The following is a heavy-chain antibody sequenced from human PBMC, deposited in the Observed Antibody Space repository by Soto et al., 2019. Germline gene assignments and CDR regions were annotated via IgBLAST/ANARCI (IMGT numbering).Heavy chain of an antibody. J-gene: IGHJ4*02. CDR3: AKDRGEGVAARPYYFDY. CDR1: GFTFSSYA. Sequence: PGGSLRLSCAASGFTFSSYAMSWVRQAPGKGLEWVSAISGSGGSTYYADSVKGRFTISRDNAKNTLYLQMNSLRAEDTAVYYCAKDRGEGVAARPYYFDYWGQGTLVTAPQ. CDR2: ISGSGGST. V-gene: IGHV3-23*01. D-gene: IGHD6-6*01.